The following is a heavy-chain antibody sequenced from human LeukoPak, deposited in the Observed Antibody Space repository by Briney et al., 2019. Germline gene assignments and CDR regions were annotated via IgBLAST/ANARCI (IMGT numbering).Heavy chain of an antibody. CDR1: GFTVSSNY. J-gene: IGHJ4*02. D-gene: IGHD3-22*01. CDR2: ISGSGGST. V-gene: IGHV3-23*01. CDR3: AKGPANYYDSSGYIYDY. Sequence: GGSLRLSCAASGFTVSSNYMSWVRQAPGKGLEWVSAISGSGGSTYYADSVKGRFTISRDNSKNTLYLQMNSLRAEDTAVYYCAKGPANYYDSSGYIYDYWGQGTLVTVSS.